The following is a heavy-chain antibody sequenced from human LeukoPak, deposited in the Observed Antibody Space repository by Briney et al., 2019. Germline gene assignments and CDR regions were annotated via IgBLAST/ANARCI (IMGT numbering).Heavy chain of an antibody. V-gene: IGHV1-8*01. J-gene: IGHJ5*02. CDR1: GYTFTSND. CDR3: VRVPQRVPHNWFDP. Sequence: ASVKVSCKASGYTFTSNDINWVRQATGQGLEWMGWMNPHSGSVSYAQKFQGRVIMTWDTSISTAYMELSSLTSDDTAVYYCVRVPQRVPHNWFDPWGQGTLVTVSS. D-gene: IGHD1-1*01. CDR2: MNPHSGSV.